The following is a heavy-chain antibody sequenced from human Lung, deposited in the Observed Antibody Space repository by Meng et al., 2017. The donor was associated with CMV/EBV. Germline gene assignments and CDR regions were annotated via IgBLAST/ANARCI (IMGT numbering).Heavy chain of an antibody. CDR3: ARGYCSSTSCYTWMDY. J-gene: IGHJ4*02. V-gene: IGHV1-2*02. CDR2: INPNSGGT. Sequence: SVXVSXXASGYTFTGYYMHWVRQAPGQGLEWMGWINPNSGGTNYAQKFQGRVTMTRDTSISTAYMELSRLRSDDTAVYYCARGYCSSTSCYTWMDYWGQGTLVXVSS. D-gene: IGHD2-2*02. CDR1: GYTFTGYY.